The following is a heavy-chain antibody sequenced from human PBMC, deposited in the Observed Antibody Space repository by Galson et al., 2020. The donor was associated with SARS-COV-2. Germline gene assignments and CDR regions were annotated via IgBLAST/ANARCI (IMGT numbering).Heavy chain of an antibody. D-gene: IGHD2-2*01. CDR3: TIGYCSSTTCYPRFDP. CDR1: GFTFSGSA. J-gene: IGHJ5*02. CDR2: IKIKANNYAT. Sequence: GGSLRLSCAASGFTFSGSAIHWVRQASGQGLEWVGRIKIKANNYATAYAASVKGRFTLSRDDSKNTAYLQMNSLRSKDTAVYYCTIGYCSSTTCYPRFDPWGQGTLVTVSS. V-gene: IGHV3-73*01.